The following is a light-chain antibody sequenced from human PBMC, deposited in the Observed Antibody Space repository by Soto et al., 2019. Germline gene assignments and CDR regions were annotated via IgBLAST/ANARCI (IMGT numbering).Light chain of an antibody. CDR3: QQLRMYPST. V-gene: IGKV1-9*01. CDR2: AAS. CDR1: QDIAIY. Sequence: IQLTQSPSSLSASVGDRVTITCRASQDIAIYLAWYQQKPGEAPKLLIYAASTLYGGVPSRFSGSGSVTDFALTITSLQAEDFATYYCQQLRMYPSTFGGGNKVEIK. J-gene: IGKJ4*01.